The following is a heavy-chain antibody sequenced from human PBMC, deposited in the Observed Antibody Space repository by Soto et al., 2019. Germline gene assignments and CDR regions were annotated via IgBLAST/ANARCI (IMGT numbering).Heavy chain of an antibody. CDR2: IKSKTDGGTT. J-gene: IGHJ6*03. CDR3: TTYCSSTSCQSYPHYYYYYYMDV. Sequence: PGGSLRLSCAASGFTFSNAWMSWVRQAPGKGLEWVGRIKSKTDGGTTDYAAPVKGRFTISRDDSKNTLYLQMNSLKTEDTAVYYCTTYCSSTSCQSYPHYYYYYYMDVWGKGTTVTVSS. V-gene: IGHV3-15*01. D-gene: IGHD2-2*01. CDR1: GFTFSNAW.